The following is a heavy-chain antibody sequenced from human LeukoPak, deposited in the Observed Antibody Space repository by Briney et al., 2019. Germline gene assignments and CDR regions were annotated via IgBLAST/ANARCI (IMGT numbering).Heavy chain of an antibody. CDR1: GFSFSSHS. Sequence: GGSLRLSCAASGFSFSSHSMNWVRQAPGKGPEWISYISSSGSTIYYADSVLGRFTVSRDNAENSLYLQMNSLTAEDTAVYYCARGNAHAFDIWGQGTMVTVSS. CDR3: ARGNAHAFDI. J-gene: IGHJ3*02. V-gene: IGHV3-48*04. CDR2: ISSSGSTI.